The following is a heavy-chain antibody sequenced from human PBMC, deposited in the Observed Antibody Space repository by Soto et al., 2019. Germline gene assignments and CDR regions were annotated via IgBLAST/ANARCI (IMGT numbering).Heavy chain of an antibody. CDR3: ASHGPGARFDP. V-gene: IGHV1-2*02. CDR1: RYIFTAYF. CDR2: INPNTGAT. J-gene: IGHJ5*02. Sequence: QVQLVQSGAEVKKPGASVKVSCKAPRYIFTAYFMHWVRQAPGQGLEWMGWINPNTGATHYGLSFQGRVTMTRDASISTAYMELSSLRSDDTAVYYCASHGPGARFDPWGQGALVIVSS.